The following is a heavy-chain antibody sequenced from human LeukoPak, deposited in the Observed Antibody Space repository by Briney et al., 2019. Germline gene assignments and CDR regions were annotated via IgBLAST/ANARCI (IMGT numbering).Heavy chain of an antibody. CDR2: INHSGST. CDR3: ARLGSSSWGARRARFDY. J-gene: IGHJ4*02. D-gene: IGHD6-13*01. Sequence: PSETLSLTCTVSGGSISSGDYYWSWIRQPPGKGLEWIGEINHSGSTNYNPSLKSRVTISVDTSKNQFSLKLSSVTAADTAVYYCARLGSSSWGARRARFDYWGQGTLVTVSS. V-gene: IGHV4-39*07. CDR1: GGSISSGDYY.